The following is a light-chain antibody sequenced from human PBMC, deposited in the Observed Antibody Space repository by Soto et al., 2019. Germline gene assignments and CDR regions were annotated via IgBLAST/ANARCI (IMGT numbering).Light chain of an antibody. V-gene: IGKV1-39*01. J-gene: IGKJ4*01. Sequence: DIQMTQSTSSLSASVGDRVTITCRASQSITNYLNWNQQKPGKAPDLLIYAASSLQSGVPSRFSGSGSGTDFTLTVSSLQPEDFATYYCQQSYSIPPTFGGGTTVEIK. CDR3: QQSYSIPPT. CDR2: AAS. CDR1: QSITNY.